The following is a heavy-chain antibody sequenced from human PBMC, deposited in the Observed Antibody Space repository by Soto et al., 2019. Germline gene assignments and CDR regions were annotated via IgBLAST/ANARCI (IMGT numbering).Heavy chain of an antibody. CDR2: IIPIFGTA. D-gene: IGHD2-2*02. Sequence: GASVKVSCKASGGTFSSYAISWVRQAPGQGLEWMGGIIPIFGTANYAQKFQGRVTITADESTSTAYMELSSLRSEDTAVCYCARVSAKTMDVVPAAIQEFSWFDPWGQGTLVTVSS. J-gene: IGHJ5*02. CDR3: ARVSAKTMDVVPAAIQEFSWFDP. V-gene: IGHV1-69*13. CDR1: GGTFSSYA.